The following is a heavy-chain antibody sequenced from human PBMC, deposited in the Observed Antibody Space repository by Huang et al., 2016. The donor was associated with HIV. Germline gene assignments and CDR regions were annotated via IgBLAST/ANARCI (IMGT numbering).Heavy chain of an antibody. CDR2: LSHRGPS. J-gene: IGHJ4*02. CDR3: ARPRMTATSSDSTWSFFDS. D-gene: IGHD2-21*02. V-gene: IGHV4-34*02. Sequence: QVQLQQWGAGLLKPSGALSLKCAVYGGSLSDHYWTGIRLSPGKRLEWIVELSHRGPSTYNPSLRSRVTMSVDMSKNQFSLNLTSRTAADTAVYYCARPRMTATSSDSTWSFFDSWGQGTLVIVSS. CDR1: GGSLSDHY.